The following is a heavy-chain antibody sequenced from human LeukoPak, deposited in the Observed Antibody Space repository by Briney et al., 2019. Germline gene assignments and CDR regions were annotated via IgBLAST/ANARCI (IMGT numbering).Heavy chain of an antibody. V-gene: IGHV3-53*01. D-gene: IGHD2-2*01. Sequence: PGGCLRLSCVASRFTVITNDMTWVHQAPGKGLEWVSVLYSDCNTKYADSVQGWFTISRDNSKNTLYLEMNSLSPDDTAVYYCARGVEAPAANTLSYCGQGTLVTVSS. CDR1: RFTVITND. J-gene: IGHJ4*02. CDR2: LYSDCNT. CDR3: ARGVEAPAANTLSY.